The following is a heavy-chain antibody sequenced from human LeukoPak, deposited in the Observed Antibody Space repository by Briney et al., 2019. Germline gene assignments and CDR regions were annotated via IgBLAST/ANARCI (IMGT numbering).Heavy chain of an antibody. J-gene: IGHJ4*02. CDR1: GFTFSSYA. V-gene: IGHV3-23*01. CDR2: ISGSGGST. D-gene: IGHD3-22*01. Sequence: GGSLRLSCAASGFTFSSYAMSWVRQAPGKGLEWASAISGSGGSTYYADSVKGRFTISRDNSKNTLYLQMNSLRAEDTAVYYCARGEHHYDSSAYYYFDYWGQGTLVTVSS. CDR3: ARGEHHYDSSAYYYFDY.